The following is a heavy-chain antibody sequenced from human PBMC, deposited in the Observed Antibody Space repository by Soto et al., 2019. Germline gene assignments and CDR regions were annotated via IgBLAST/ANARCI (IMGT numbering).Heavy chain of an antibody. CDR3: ARSPITMRNVKFDP. Sequence: PSETLSLTCTVSGGTISTGDYYWSWSRQPPGKGLEWIGYIFYSGSTYYNPSLKSRVTMSVDPPKNQFSLKLSSVTAADTAMYYCARSPITMRNVKFDPWGQGVLVTVSS. J-gene: IGHJ5*02. D-gene: IGHD3-22*01. V-gene: IGHV4-30-4*01. CDR2: IFYSGST. CDR1: GGTISTGDYY.